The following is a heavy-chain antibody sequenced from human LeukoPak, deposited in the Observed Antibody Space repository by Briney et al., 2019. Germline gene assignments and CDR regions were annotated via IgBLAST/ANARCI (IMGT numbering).Heavy chain of an antibody. J-gene: IGHJ4*02. CDR3: ARETPDSSGWD. D-gene: IGHD6-19*01. V-gene: IGHV3-7*01. Sequence: PGGSLRLSCAASGFTFRNNWMSWVREAPGEGLEWVANIKQDGSHKNYVDSVKGRFTISRDNAKNSLSLQMNSLRVEDTAVYYCARETPDSSGWDWGQGTLVTVSS. CDR2: IKQDGSHK. CDR1: GFTFRNNW.